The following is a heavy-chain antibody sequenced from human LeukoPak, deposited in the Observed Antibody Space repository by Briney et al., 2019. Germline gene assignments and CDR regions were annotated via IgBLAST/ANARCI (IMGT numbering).Heavy chain of an antibody. D-gene: IGHD3-22*01. J-gene: IGHJ3*02. V-gene: IGHV1-2*02. Sequence: ASVKVSCKSSGYTFTGYYMHWVRQAPGQGLEWMGWINPNSGGTNYAQKFQGRVTMTRDTSISTAYMELSRLRFDDTAVYYCARGITMTHTHPETDAFDIWGQGTMVTVSS. CDR2: INPNSGGT. CDR3: ARGITMTHTHPETDAFDI. CDR1: GYTFTGYY.